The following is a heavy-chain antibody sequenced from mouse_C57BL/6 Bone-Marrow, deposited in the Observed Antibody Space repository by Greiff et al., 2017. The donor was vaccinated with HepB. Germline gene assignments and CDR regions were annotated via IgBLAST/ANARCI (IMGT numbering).Heavy chain of an antibody. CDR1: GYTFTSYW. CDR3: ASHWRYFDY. J-gene: IGHJ2*01. Sequence: EVQLQQPGAELVKPGASVKLSCKASGYTFTSYWMHWVKQRPGQGLEWIGRIDPEDGETKYAPKFQGKATITADTSSNTAYLQLSSLTSEDTAVYYCASHWRYFDYGGQGTTLTVSS. CDR2: IDPEDGET. D-gene: IGHD4-1*01. V-gene: IGHV14-2*01.